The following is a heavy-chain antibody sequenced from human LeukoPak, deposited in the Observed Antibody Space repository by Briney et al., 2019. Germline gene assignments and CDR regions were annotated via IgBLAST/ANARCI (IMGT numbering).Heavy chain of an antibody. D-gene: IGHD3-22*01. CDR3: ARDWNYYDSSGPFQH. Sequence: GGSLRLSCAASGFTFSSYWMSWVRQAPGKGLEWVANIKQDGSEKYYVDSVKGRFTISRDNAKNSLYLQMNSLRAEDTAVYYCARDWNYYDSSGPFQHWGQGTLVTVSS. V-gene: IGHV3-7*01. CDR1: GFTFSSYW. CDR2: IKQDGSEK. J-gene: IGHJ1*01.